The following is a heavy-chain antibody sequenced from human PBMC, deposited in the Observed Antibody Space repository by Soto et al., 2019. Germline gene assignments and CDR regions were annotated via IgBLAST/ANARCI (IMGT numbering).Heavy chain of an antibody. CDR3: ARALLASSTSGPFDY. Sequence: LSQTLSLTCAISGDSVSSNSAAWNWIRQSPSRGLEWLGRTYYTSQWYNDYAVSVKSRITINPDTSKNQFSLQLNSVTPEDTAVYYCARALLASSTSGPFDYWGQGTLVTVSS. CDR2: TYYTSQWYN. D-gene: IGHD2-2*01. CDR1: GDSVSSNSAA. V-gene: IGHV6-1*01. J-gene: IGHJ4*02.